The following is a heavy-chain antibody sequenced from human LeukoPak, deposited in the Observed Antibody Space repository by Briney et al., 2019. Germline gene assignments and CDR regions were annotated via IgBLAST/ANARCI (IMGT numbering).Heavy chain of an antibody. D-gene: IGHD1-26*01. CDR3: ARDFFRVGATSAY. CDR1: GFTFSSYS. J-gene: IGHJ4*02. V-gene: IGHV3-21*01. Sequence: PGGSLRLSCAASGFTFSSYSMNWVRQAPGKGLEWVSSISSSSSYIYYADSVKGRFTISRDNAKNSLYLQMNSLRAEDTAVYYCARDFFRVGATSAYWGQGTLVTVSP. CDR2: ISSSSSYI.